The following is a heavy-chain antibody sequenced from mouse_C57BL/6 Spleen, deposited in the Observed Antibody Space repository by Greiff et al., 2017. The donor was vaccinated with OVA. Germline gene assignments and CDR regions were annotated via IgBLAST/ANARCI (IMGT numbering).Heavy chain of an antibody. CDR1: GYTFTSYT. J-gene: IGHJ1*03. Sequence: QVQLQQSGAELARPGASAKISCKASGYTFTSYTMHWVKQRPGQGLEWIGYINPSSGYTKYNQKFKDKATLTADKSSSTAYMQLSSLTSEDSAVYYCARSPITTVVATDVWGTGTTVTVSS. CDR3: ARSPITTVVATDV. D-gene: IGHD1-1*01. CDR2: INPSSGYT. V-gene: IGHV1-4*01.